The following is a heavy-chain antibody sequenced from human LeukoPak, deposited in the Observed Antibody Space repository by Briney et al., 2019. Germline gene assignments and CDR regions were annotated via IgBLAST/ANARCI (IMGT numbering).Heavy chain of an antibody. J-gene: IGHJ4*02. CDR1: GFTFSSYA. Sequence: GGSLRVSCAASGFTFSSYAMSWVRQAPGRGLEWVSSLSPSGASIYYADSVKGRFTVSRDSSKNTLYLQMNSLRAEDTAVFYCAKDRGTWYFEYWGQGTLVTVSS. V-gene: IGHV3-23*01. D-gene: IGHD3-10*01. CDR3: AKDRGTWYFEY. CDR2: LSPSGASI.